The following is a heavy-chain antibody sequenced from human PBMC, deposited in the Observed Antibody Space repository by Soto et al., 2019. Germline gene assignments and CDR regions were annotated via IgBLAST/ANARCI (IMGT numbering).Heavy chain of an antibody. Sequence: PGESLKISCKGSGYSFTSYWIGWVRQMPGKGLEWMGIIYPGDSDTRYSPSFQGQVTISADKSISTAYLQWSSLKASDTAMYYCARQFIPYYDILTGPDYRMDVWGQGTTVTVSS. CDR1: GYSFTSYW. J-gene: IGHJ6*02. CDR2: IYPGDSDT. CDR3: ARQFIPYYDILTGPDYRMDV. D-gene: IGHD3-9*01. V-gene: IGHV5-51*01.